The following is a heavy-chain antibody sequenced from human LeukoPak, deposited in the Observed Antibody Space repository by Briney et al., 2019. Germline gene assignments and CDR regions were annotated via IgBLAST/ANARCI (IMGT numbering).Heavy chain of an antibody. D-gene: IGHD2-2*02. Sequence: SQTLSLTCAISGDSVSSNSAAWNWIRQSPSRGLEWLGRTYYRSKWYNDYAVSVKSRITINPDTSKNQFSLQLNSVTPEDTAVYYCARGGPSTYCSSTSCYMMQYYYYYGMDVWGQGTTVTVSS. CDR3: ARGGPSTYCSSTSCYMMQYYYYYGMDV. CDR2: TYYRSKWYN. J-gene: IGHJ6*02. V-gene: IGHV6-1*01. CDR1: GDSVSSNSAA.